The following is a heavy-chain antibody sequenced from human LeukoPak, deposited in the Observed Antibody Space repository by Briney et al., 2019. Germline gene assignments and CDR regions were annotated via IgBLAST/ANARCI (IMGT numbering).Heavy chain of an antibody. CDR3: ARDYCYDSSGYYPDAFDI. V-gene: IGHV4-38-2*02. CDR2: IYHSGST. CDR1: GYSISSGYY. Sequence: PSETLSLTCTVSGYSISSGYYWGWIRQPPGKGLEWIGSIYHSGSTYYNPSLKSRVTISVDTSKNQFSLKLSSVTAADTAVYYCARDYCYDSSGYYPDAFDIWGQGTMVTVSS. D-gene: IGHD3-22*01. J-gene: IGHJ3*02.